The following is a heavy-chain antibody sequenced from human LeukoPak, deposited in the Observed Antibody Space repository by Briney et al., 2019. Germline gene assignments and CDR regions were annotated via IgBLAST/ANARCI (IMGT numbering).Heavy chain of an antibody. CDR3: ARGVVAMSEGGYFDY. CDR2: IYYSGST. J-gene: IGHJ4*02. V-gene: IGHV4-59*01. D-gene: IGHD2-21*01. CDR1: GGSISSYY. Sequence: SETLSLTCTVSGGSISSYYWSWIRQPPGKGLEWIGYIYYSGSTNYNPSLKSRVTISVDTSKNQFSLKLSSVTAADTAVYYCARGVVAMSEGGYFDYWGQGTLVTVSS.